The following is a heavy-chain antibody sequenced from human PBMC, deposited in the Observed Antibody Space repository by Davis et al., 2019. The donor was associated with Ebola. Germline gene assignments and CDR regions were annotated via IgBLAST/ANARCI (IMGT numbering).Heavy chain of an antibody. J-gene: IGHJ4*02. D-gene: IGHD6-13*01. CDR2: IYPSDSDS. CDR1: GYSFTSYW. V-gene: IGHV5-51*01. CDR3: ARQESLYGSIDY. Sequence: GGSLRLSCKGSGYSFTSYWIGWVRQMPGKGLEWMGLIYPSDSDSIYSPSFQGQVNFSVDRSISTAYLQWSSLKASDTAMYYCARQESLYGSIDYWGQGTLVTVSS.